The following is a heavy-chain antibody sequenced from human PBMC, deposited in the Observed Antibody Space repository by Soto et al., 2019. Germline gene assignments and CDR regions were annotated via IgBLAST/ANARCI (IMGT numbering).Heavy chain of an antibody. J-gene: IGHJ4*02. CDR3: ARGTYYYDSSRYYFDY. D-gene: IGHD3-22*01. CDR2: IYHSGST. V-gene: IGHV4-30-2*01. CDR1: GGSISSGGYS. Sequence: PSETLSLTCAVSGGSISSGGYSWSWIRQPPGKGLEWIGYIYHSGSTYYNPSLKSRVTISVDRSKNQFSLKLSSVTAADTAVYYCARGTYYYDSSRYYFDYWGQGTLVTVSS.